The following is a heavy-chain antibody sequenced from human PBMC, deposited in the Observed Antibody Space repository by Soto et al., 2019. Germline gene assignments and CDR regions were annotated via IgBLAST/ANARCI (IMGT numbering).Heavy chain of an antibody. J-gene: IGHJ4*02. CDR1: GFTFGGYA. CDR2: ISHNGDAT. CDR3: AKDRSSWYDHPVDN. V-gene: IGHV3-23*01. Sequence: EVQLLESGGGLAQPGGSLRLSCAASGFTFGGYAMSWVRQAPGRGLDWVSGISHNGDATYYADSVKGRFTISSDNSRNTLYLQMNSLGAEDTAVYYCAKDRSSWYDHPVDNWCQRILVTVSS. D-gene: IGHD6-13*01.